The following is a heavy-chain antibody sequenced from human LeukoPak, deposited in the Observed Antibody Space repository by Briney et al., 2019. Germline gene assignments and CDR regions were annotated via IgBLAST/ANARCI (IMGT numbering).Heavy chain of an antibody. CDR3: ARGISGSGWYLSYYFDY. V-gene: IGHV4-59*01. D-gene: IGHD6-19*01. Sequence: PSETLSLTCTVSGGSISSYYWSWIRQPPGKGLEWIGYIYYSGSTNYNPSLKSRVTISVDTSKNQFSLKLSSVTAADTAVYYCARGISGSGWYLSYYFDYWGQGTLVTVSS. J-gene: IGHJ4*02. CDR1: GGSISSYY. CDR2: IYYSGST.